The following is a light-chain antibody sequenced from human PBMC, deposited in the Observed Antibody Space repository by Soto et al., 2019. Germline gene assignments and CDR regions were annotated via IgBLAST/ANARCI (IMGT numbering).Light chain of an antibody. CDR1: SVDIGTYTL. Sequence: QSVLTQPASVSGSPGQSNTISCTGTSVDIGTYTLVSWYQHHPGKATKLMIYEVSKRPSGVSDRFSGSKSGNTASLTISGLQAEDEADYYCCSYAGSNYVFGCGTKVTVL. J-gene: IGLJ1*01. V-gene: IGLV2-23*02. CDR2: EVS. CDR3: CSYAGSNYV.